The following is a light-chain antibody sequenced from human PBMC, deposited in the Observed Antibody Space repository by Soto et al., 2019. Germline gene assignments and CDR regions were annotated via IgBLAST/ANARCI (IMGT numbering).Light chain of an antibody. J-gene: IGKJ1*01. CDR3: MQALQPPWT. V-gene: IGKV2-28*01. Sequence: DIVMTQSPLSLPVTPGEAASISCRSSQSVLNSDGYNRMDWYLQKPGRSPQLLIYLGSNRASGVPGRFSCSGSGTDFTLTTSRVEAEDVGVYYCMQALQPPWTFDQGTKVEIK. CDR1: QSVLNSDGYNR. CDR2: LGS.